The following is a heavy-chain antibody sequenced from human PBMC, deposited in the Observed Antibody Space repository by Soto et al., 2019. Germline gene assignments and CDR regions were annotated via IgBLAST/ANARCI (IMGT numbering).Heavy chain of an antibody. CDR3: ASATVVAATFDF. CDR2: ISSGSSNV. Sequence: GGSLRLSCAASGFAFRSYNMNWVRQAPGKGLEWVASISSGSSNVYHADSVKGRFTISRDNAKNSLFLQMDSLRAEDSAVYYCASATVVAATFDFWGQGTLVTVSS. D-gene: IGHD2-15*01. V-gene: IGHV3-21*01. CDR1: GFAFRSYN. J-gene: IGHJ4*02.